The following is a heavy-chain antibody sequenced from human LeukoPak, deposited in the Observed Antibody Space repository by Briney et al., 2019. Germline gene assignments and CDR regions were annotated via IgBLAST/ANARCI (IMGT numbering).Heavy chain of an antibody. V-gene: IGHV4-30-2*01. CDR1: GVSISSGGYY. CDR3: ARVGSPLGYGYGYFDY. CDR2: IYHSGST. Sequence: TSETLSLTCTVSGVSISSGGYYWSWLRQPPGKGLEWIGYIYHSGSTYYNPSLKSRVTISVDRSKNQFSLKLSSVTAADTAVYYCARVGSPLGYGYGYFDYWGQGTLVTVSS. D-gene: IGHD5-18*01. J-gene: IGHJ4*02.